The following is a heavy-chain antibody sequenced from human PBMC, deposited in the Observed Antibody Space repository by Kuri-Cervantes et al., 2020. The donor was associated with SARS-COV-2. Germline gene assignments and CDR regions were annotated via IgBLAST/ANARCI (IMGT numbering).Heavy chain of an antibody. D-gene: IGHD2-15*01. V-gene: IGHV3-7*03. CDR1: GFTFSSYW. CDR3: ARDGDFWSGYSEGYCSGGSCYPGD. Sequence: GGSLRLSCAASGFTFSSYWMSWVRQAPGKGLEWVANIKQDGSEKYYVDSVKGQFTISRDNAKNSLYLQMNSLRAEDTAVYYCARDGDFWSGYSEGYCSGGSCYPGDWGQGTLVTVSS. CDR2: IKQDGSEK. J-gene: IGHJ4*02.